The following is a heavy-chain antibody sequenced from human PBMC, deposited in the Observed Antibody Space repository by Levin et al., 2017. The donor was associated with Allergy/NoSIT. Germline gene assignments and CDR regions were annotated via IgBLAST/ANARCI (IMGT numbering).Heavy chain of an antibody. CDR3: ARADGGNSLYSFAY. CDR2: INTHTGDT. D-gene: IGHD4-23*01. V-gene: IGHV1-2*02. CDR1: GYTFTSYY. J-gene: IGHJ4*02. Sequence: ASVKVSCKASGYTFTSYYMHWVRQAPGQGLEWMGWINTHTGDTNYAQNFQGRVTMTRDTSITSAYMEFSSLISADTAAYYCARADGGNSLYSFAYWGQGTPVTVSS.